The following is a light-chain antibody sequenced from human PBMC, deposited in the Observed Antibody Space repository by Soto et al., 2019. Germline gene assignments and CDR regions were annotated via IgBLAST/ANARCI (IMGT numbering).Light chain of an antibody. J-gene: IGKJ2*01. CDR1: KSISSY. V-gene: IGKV1-39*01. CDR2: AAS. CDR3: QQSYSTPRVT. Sequence: DIQMTQSPSSLSASVGDRVTITCRASKSISSYLNWYQQKPGKAPKLLIYAASSLQSGVPSRFSGSGSGTDFTLTISSLQPEDFATYYCQQSYSTPRVTFGQGTKLEI.